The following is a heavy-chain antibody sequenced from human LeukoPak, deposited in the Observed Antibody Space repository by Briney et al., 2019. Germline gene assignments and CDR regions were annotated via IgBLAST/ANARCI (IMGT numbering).Heavy chain of an antibody. V-gene: IGHV3-48*03. CDR2: ISTSGSTI. J-gene: IGHJ6*01. CDR1: GITFSSYE. Sequence: PGGSLRLSGVVSGITFSSYEMNWVRQAPGKGLEWVSYISTSGSTIYYADSVKGRFTISRDNAKNSLYLQMNGLRAEDTAIYYCASPQWLAFWGQRVIVTVSS. D-gene: IGHD6-19*01. CDR3: ASPQWLAF.